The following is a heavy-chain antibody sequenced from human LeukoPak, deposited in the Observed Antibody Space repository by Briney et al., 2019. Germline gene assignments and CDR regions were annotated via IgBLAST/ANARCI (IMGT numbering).Heavy chain of an antibody. Sequence: PGGSLRLSCAASGFTFSNYAMSWVRQAPGKGLEWVSGISGSGGSTYYADSVKGRFTISRDNSKNTIYLQMDSLRAEDTAIYYCARDYWWNYDYWGKGTLVTVSS. CDR1: GFTFSNYA. J-gene: IGHJ4*02. CDR2: ISGSGGST. V-gene: IGHV3-23*01. CDR3: ARDYWWNYDY. D-gene: IGHD1-7*01.